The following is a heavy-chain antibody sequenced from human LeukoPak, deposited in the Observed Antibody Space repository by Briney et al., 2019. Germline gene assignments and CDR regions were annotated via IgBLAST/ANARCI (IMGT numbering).Heavy chain of an antibody. CDR2: IPASGGST. V-gene: IGHV3-23*01. CDR1: GFTFSSNV. Sequence: GGSLRLSCAASGFTFSSNVMIWVRQAPGKGLEWVSSIPASGGSTYYADSVKGRFTISRDNAKNSLYLQMNSLRAEDTAVYYCARVLEYYYGSEYYFDYWGQGTLVTVSS. J-gene: IGHJ4*02. D-gene: IGHD3-10*01. CDR3: ARVLEYYYGSEYYFDY.